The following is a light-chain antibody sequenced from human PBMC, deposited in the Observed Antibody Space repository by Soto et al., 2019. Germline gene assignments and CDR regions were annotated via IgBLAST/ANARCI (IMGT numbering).Light chain of an antibody. CDR3: QQYNSWWT. CDR2: KAS. V-gene: IGKV1-5*03. Sequence: DIQMTQSPSTLSASVGDRVTITCRASQSISSWLAWYQQKPGKAPKLLIYKASSLESGVPSRFSGSGSGTEFTLTISSLQSYDFATYYCQQYNSWWTFGQGTKVEIK. CDR1: QSISSW. J-gene: IGKJ1*01.